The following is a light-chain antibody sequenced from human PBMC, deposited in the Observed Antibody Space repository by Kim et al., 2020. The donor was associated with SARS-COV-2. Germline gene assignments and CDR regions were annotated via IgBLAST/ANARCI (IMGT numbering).Light chain of an antibody. Sequence: GESAHLPCRARQRRRSNFVGYQQNQGKVPRRLIYGASTRATGVPARFRVSGSGQEFTLTIRSLHSEDCAVYYCQQYKHWRTFGQGAKVDIK. CDR3: QQYKHWRT. J-gene: IGKJ1*01. V-gene: IGKV3-15*01. CDR1: QRRRSN. CDR2: GAS.